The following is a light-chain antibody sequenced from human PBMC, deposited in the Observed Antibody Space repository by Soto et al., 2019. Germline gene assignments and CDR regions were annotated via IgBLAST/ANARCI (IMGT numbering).Light chain of an antibody. V-gene: IGKV1-39*01. J-gene: IGKJ5*01. Sequence: DIQMTQSPSSLSASVGDRVTITCRASQSISSYLNWYQQKPGKAPKLLIYAASSLQSGLPSRFSGSGSGTDFTLTIRSLQPADFATYYCQHSYSTPITFGQRTRLEIK. CDR1: QSISSY. CDR3: QHSYSTPIT. CDR2: AAS.